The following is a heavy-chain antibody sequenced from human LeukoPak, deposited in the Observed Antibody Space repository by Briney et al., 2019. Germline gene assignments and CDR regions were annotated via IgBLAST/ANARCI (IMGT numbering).Heavy chain of an antibody. J-gene: IGHJ4*02. V-gene: IGHV1-46*01. CDR2: INPSGGRQ. CDR3: ASSRREWLLRGD. Sequence: GASVKVSCKAAGYAFTSYYMHWVRLGPGQGLELMGIINPSGGRQSYEQKFQGRVTMTTDMYTSTVYMELSSLRSEDTAVYHCASSRREWLLRGDWGQGTLVTVSS. D-gene: IGHD3-3*01. CDR1: GYAFTSYY.